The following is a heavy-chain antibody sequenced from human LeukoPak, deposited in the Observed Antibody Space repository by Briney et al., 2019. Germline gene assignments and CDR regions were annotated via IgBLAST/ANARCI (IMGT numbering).Heavy chain of an antibody. D-gene: IGHD2-15*01. J-gene: IGHJ3*02. CDR2: ISSSSSYI. V-gene: IGHV3-21*01. CDR1: GFTFSSYS. Sequence: GGSLRLSCAASGFTFSSYSMNWVRQAPGKGLEWVSSISSSSSYIYYADSVKGRFTISRDNAKNSLYLQMNSLRAEDTAVYYCARKDPRDAFDIWGQGTMVAVSS. CDR3: ARKDPRDAFDI.